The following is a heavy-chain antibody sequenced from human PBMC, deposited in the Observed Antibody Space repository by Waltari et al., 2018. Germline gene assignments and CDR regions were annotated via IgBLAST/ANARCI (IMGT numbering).Heavy chain of an antibody. CDR2: IYSGCST. Sequence: EVQLVESGGGLIQPGGSLRLSCAASGFIVSSTYMSWVRQAPGRGLELVSLIYSGCSTYYADSVKGRFTISRDNSKYTLYLQMDSLSVEDTAVYYCARWQQWPVRAFDYWGQGTLVTVSS. J-gene: IGHJ4*02. V-gene: IGHV3-53*01. CDR3: ARWQQWPVRAFDY. CDR1: GFIVSSTY. D-gene: IGHD6-19*01.